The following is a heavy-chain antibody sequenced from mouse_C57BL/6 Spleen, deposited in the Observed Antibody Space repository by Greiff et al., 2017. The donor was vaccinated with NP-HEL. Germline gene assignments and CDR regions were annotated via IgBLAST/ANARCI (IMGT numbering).Heavy chain of an antibody. CDR3: TIYYDYPWYFDV. CDR2: IRNKANNHAT. V-gene: IGHV6-6*01. D-gene: IGHD2-4*01. CDR1: GFTFSDAW. J-gene: IGHJ1*03. Sequence: EVQLQQSGGGLVQPGGSMKLSCAASGFTFSDAWMDWVRQSPEKGLEWVAEIRNKANNHATYYAESVKGRFTISRDDSKSSVYLQMNRLRAEDTGMYYWTIYYDYPWYFDVWGTGTTVTVSS.